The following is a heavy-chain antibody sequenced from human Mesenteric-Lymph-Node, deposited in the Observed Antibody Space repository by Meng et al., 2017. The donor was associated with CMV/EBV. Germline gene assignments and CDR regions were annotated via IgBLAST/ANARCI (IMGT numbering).Heavy chain of an antibody. Sequence: SGPTLVKPTQTLTLTCTFSGFSLSTGGVGVAWIRQPPGKALEWLALIYWNDDKRYSPSLKSRLTITKDTSKNQVVLTMTNMDPVDTATYYCARGDYYGEEVDYWGQGTLVTVSS. CDR1: GFSLSTGGVG. CDR3: ARGDYYGEEVDY. CDR2: IYWNDDK. J-gene: IGHJ4*02. V-gene: IGHV2-5*01. D-gene: IGHD4-17*01.